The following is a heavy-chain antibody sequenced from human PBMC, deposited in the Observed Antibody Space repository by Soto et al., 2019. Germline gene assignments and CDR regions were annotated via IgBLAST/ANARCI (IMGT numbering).Heavy chain of an antibody. J-gene: IGHJ6*02. Sequence: SETLSLTCVVSGDSVTVGHHYWTWIRQPPGKELEWIGHIFFTGATNYSPSLKSRVTMSVDTSKSQFSLNLTSVTAADSAIYYCARGRSDSGGSSFGRRMDVWGQGTTVTLSS. CDR1: GDSVTVGHHY. CDR2: IFFTGAT. CDR3: ARGRSDSGGSSFGRRMDV. V-gene: IGHV4-61*01. D-gene: IGHD3-16*01.